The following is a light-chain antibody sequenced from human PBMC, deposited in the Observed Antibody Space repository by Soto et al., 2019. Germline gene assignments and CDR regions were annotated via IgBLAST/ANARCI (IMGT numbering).Light chain of an antibody. Sequence: DIQMTQSPSTLSASVGDRVTITCRASQSVSRWLAWYQQKPGKAPKLLIYKASTLESGVPSRFSGSGSGTEFTLAISSLQPDYFNASSSKENNDNSLFGQ. J-gene: IGKJ1*01. CDR2: KAS. CDR1: QSVSRW. CDR3: KENNDNSL. V-gene: IGKV1-5*03.